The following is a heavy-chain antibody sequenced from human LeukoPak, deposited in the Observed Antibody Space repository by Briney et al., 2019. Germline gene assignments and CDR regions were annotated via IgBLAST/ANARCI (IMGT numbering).Heavy chain of an antibody. CDR1: GFTVSSNY. V-gene: IGHV3-53*01. Sequence: GGSLRLSCAASGFTVSSNYMSWVRQAPGKGLEWVSVIYSGCSTYYADSVKGRFTIYRDNSKNTLYLQMNSLRAEDAAAYYCASSSWYYYYYYMDVWGKGTTVTVSS. CDR3: ASSSWYYYYYYMDV. J-gene: IGHJ6*03. D-gene: IGHD6-13*01. CDR2: IYSGCST.